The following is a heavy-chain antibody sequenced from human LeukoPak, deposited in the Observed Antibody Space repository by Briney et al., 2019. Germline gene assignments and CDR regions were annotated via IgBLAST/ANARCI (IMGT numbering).Heavy chain of an antibody. D-gene: IGHD3-10*01. Sequence: SETLSLTCTVSGDSISNYYWSWIRQPAGKGLEWIGRIYTSGSTNYNPSLKSRVTVSVDTSKNQFSLKLSSVTAADTAVYYCVRHCYASGSDPLCYFDYWGQGTLVTVSS. CDR1: GDSISNYY. V-gene: IGHV4-4*07. J-gene: IGHJ4*02. CDR3: VRHCYASGSDPLCYFDY. CDR2: IYTSGST.